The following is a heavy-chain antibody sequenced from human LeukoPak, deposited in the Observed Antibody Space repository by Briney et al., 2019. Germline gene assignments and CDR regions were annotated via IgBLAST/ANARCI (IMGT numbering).Heavy chain of an antibody. CDR3: ARRPVDYSSSDHAFDI. CDR1: GFPFTSSA. Sequence: GGSLRLSCAASGFPFTSSAIYWVRQAPGKGLEWVAFIRYDGSNKYYADSVKGRFTISRDNSKNTLYLQMNSLRAEDTAVYYCARRPVDYSSSDHAFDIWGQGTMVTVSS. D-gene: IGHD6-6*01. J-gene: IGHJ3*02. V-gene: IGHV3-30*02. CDR2: IRYDGSNK.